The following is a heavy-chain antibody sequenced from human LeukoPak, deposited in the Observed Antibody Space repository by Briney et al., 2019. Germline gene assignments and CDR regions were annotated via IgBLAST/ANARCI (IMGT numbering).Heavy chain of an antibody. CDR1: AYSFTSYW. D-gene: IGHD3-22*01. V-gene: IGHV5-51*01. CDR3: AGLNYYDSSGYLLIDY. CDR2: INPRDPDT. J-gene: IGHJ4*02. Sequence: SLKISYKGSAYSFTSYWNGCVRQMPGKGQEWMGIINPRDPDTSYSPSFPGQVASSAGKSMHTACLQRRNLMTSASATYYSAGLNYYDSSGYLLIDYWGQGALVTVSS.